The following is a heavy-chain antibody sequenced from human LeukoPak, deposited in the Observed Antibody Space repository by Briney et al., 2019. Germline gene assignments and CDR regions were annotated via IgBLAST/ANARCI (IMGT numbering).Heavy chain of an antibody. CDR3: ARDLPSTSNWELDY. V-gene: IGHV1-2*02. Sequence: ASVKVSCKASGYIFTDYFMHWVRQAPGQGLEWMGGINPNDGGIIYAENFQDRVNMTRDTSINTAYMELSRLRSDDTGVYYCARDLPSTSNWELDYWGQGTPVAVST. CDR1: GYIFTDYF. J-gene: IGHJ4*02. D-gene: IGHD7-27*01. CDR2: INPNDGGI.